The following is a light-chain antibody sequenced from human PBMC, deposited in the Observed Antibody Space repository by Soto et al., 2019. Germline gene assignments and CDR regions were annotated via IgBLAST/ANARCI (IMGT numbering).Light chain of an antibody. CDR1: RSDVGGYDY. Sequence: QSALTQPRSVSGSPGQSVSISCTGARSDVGGYDYVSWYQQHPDKAPKVIIYDVIKRPSGVPDRFSGSKSGNTASLTIYVLQSDDEADYYCCSYAGSYSYVFGPGTKLTVL. J-gene: IGLJ1*01. V-gene: IGLV2-11*01. CDR3: CSYAGSYSYV. CDR2: DVI.